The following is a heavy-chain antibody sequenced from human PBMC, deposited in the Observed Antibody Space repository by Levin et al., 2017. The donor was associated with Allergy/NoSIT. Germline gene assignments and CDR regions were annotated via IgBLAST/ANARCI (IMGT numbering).Heavy chain of an antibody. V-gene: IGHV3-21*01. CDR3: ARGYGDYGRYWFDP. CDR1: GFTFSSHS. CDR2: ISSGAYNI. D-gene: IGHD4-17*01. J-gene: IGHJ5*02. Sequence: GGSLRLSCAASGFTFSSHSMNWVRQAPGKGLEWVSSISSGAYNIYYADSVKGRFTISRDNAKNSLYLQMNSLRAEDTAVYYCARGYGDYGRYWFDPWGQGILVTVSS.